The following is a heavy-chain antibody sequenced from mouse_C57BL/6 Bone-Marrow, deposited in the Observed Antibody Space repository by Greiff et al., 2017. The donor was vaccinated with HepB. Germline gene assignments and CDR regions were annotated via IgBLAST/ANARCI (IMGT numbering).Heavy chain of an antibody. J-gene: IGHJ3*01. CDR3: ARNWAYYSNYVAWFAY. CDR2: IWSGGST. V-gene: IGHV2-2*01. D-gene: IGHD2-5*01. Sequence: VQLQESGPGLVQPSQSLSITCTVSGFSFTSYGVHWVRQSPGKGLEWLGVIWSGGSTDYNAAFISRLSISKDNSKSQVFFKMNSLQADDTAIYYCARNWAYYSNYVAWFAYWGQGTLVTVSA. CDR1: GFSFTSYG.